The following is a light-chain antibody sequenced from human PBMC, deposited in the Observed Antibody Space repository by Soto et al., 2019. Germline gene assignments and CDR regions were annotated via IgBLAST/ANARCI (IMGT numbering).Light chain of an antibody. V-gene: IGLV2-18*02. CDR1: STDFVSYNR. CDR2: EAS. J-gene: IGLJ1*01. Sequence: QSVLTQPPSVSGSPGQSVTISCTGTSTDFVSYNRVSWYQQPPGTAPKLIIYEASNRPSGVPDRFSGSKSGNTASLTISGLQAEDEADYYCLSYSSSTSPYVLGTGTKVTVL. CDR3: LSYSSSTSPYV.